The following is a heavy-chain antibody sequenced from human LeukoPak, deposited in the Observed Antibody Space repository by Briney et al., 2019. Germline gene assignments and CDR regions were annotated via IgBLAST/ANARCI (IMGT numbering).Heavy chain of an antibody. J-gene: IGHJ5*02. CDR2: IIPIFGTA. CDR1: GGTFSSYA. V-gene: IGHV1-69*06. Sequence: SVKVSCKASGGTFSSYAISWVRQAPGQGLEWMGGIIPIFGTANYAQKFQGRVTITADKSTSTAYMELSSLRSEDTAVYYCARVVKTPDNTIVRGVTPSNWFDPWGQGTLVTVSS. CDR3: ARVVKTPDNTIVRGVTPSNWFDP. D-gene: IGHD3-10*01.